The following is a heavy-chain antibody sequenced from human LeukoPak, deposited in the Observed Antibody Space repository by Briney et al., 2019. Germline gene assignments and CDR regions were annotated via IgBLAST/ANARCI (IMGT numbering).Heavy chain of an antibody. D-gene: IGHD5-18*01. Sequence: PGGSLRLSCAASGFTFDEYAMQWVRQAAGKGLEGVSGISWNSGSIGYADSVKGRFTISRDNAKNSLYLQMNSLRAEDTALYYCAKDREAYGSYGPPDFDYWGQGTLVTVSS. CDR2: ISWNSGSI. CDR1: GFTFDEYA. CDR3: AKDREAYGSYGPPDFDY. V-gene: IGHV3-9*01. J-gene: IGHJ4*02.